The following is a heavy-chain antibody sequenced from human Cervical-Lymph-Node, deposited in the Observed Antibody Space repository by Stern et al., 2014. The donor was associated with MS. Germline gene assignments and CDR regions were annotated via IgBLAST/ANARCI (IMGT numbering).Heavy chain of an antibody. CDR3: ATSTASDAFDI. Sequence: VQLVESGGCVVQPGRSLRLSCVASGLTFSTSVMHWVRQAPGKGLEWVAVVWNDGSKEHFTESVKGRFSTSRDTAKNTLHLQMSSLRAEDTAVYFCATSTASDAFDIWGQGTLVTVSS. CDR2: VWNDGSKE. V-gene: IGHV3-33*01. CDR1: GLTFSTSV. D-gene: IGHD2/OR15-2a*01. J-gene: IGHJ3*02.